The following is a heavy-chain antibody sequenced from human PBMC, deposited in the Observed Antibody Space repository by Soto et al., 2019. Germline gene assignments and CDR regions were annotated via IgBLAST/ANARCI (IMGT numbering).Heavy chain of an antibody. J-gene: IGHJ4*02. CDR3: ARLEGLATISYYFDY. Sequence: SETLSLTCSVSGDSINSDNYYWGWIRQPPGKGPEWIGSIYYRGNTYYNPSLKTRVTISLDKSKSQFSLKLNSVTAADSAVYFCARLEGLATISYYFDYWGQGTLVTVSS. CDR1: GDSINSDNYY. CDR2: IYYRGNT. D-gene: IGHD3-9*01. V-gene: IGHV4-39*01.